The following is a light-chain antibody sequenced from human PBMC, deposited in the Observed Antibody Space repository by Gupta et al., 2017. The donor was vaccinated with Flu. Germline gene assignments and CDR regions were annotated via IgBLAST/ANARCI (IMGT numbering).Light chain of an antibody. V-gene: IGLV2-14*01. CDR2: EVS. CDR1: SSDVGGYNY. Sequence: QSALTQPASVSGSPGQSITISCTGTSSDVGGYNYVSWYQQHPGKAPNLMIYEVSNRPSGVPNRFSGSKSGTTASLTISGLQAEDEADYYCSSYTSSSTPWVFGGGTKLTVL. CDR3: SSYTSSSTPWV. J-gene: IGLJ3*02.